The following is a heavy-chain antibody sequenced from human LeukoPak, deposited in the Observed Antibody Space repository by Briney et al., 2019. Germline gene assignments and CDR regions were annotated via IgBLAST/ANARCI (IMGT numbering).Heavy chain of an antibody. Sequence: GGSLGLSCAASGFTVSSNYMSWVRQAPGKGLEWVSVIYSGGSTYYADSVKGRFTISRDNAKNSLYLQMNSLRAEDTALYYCAKPPRRYSYGSEYFQHWGQGTLVTVSS. CDR3: AKPPRRYSYGSEYFQH. J-gene: IGHJ1*01. CDR2: IYSGGST. CDR1: GFTVSSNY. V-gene: IGHV3-53*05. D-gene: IGHD5-18*01.